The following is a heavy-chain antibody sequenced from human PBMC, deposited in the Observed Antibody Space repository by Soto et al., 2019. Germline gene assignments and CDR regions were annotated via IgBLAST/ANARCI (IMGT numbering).Heavy chain of an antibody. D-gene: IGHD4-4*01. CDR2: IYYSGST. Sequence: SETLSLTCTVSGGSISSGDYYWSWIRQPPGKGLEWIGYIYYSGSTYYNPSLKSRVTISVDTSKNQFSLKLSSVTAAGTAVYYCAREVYSNQREFDYWGQGTLVTVSS. CDR3: AREVYSNQREFDY. J-gene: IGHJ4*02. V-gene: IGHV4-30-4*01. CDR1: GGSISSGDYY.